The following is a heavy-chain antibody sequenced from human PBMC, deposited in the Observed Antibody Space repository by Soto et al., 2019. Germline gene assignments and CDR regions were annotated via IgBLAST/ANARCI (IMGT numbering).Heavy chain of an antibody. Sequence: PGGSLRLSCAASGFTFSSYGMHWVRQAPGKGLEWVAVIWYDGSNKYYADSVKGRFTISRDNSKNTLYLQMNSLRAEDTAVYYCARDGGARWFGELFYSVNWFDPWGQGT. V-gene: IGHV3-33*01. J-gene: IGHJ5*02. D-gene: IGHD3-10*01. CDR2: IWYDGSNK. CDR1: GFTFSSYG. CDR3: ARDGGARWFGELFYSVNWFDP.